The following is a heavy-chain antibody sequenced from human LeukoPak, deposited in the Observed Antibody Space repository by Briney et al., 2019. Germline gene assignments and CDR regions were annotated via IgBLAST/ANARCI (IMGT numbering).Heavy chain of an antibody. D-gene: IGHD1-26*01. Sequence: GGSLRLSCAASGFTFSSYGMSWVRQAPGKGLEWVSAISGSGGSTYYADSVKGRFTISRDNSKNTLYLQMNSLRAEDTAVYYCAKLVYGAVGVDVWGKGTTVTISS. CDR1: GFTFSSYG. CDR2: ISGSGGST. CDR3: AKLVYGAVGVDV. J-gene: IGHJ6*04. V-gene: IGHV3-23*01.